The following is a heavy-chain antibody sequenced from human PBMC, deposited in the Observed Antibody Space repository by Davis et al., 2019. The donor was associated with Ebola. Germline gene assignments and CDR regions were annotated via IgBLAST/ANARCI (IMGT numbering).Heavy chain of an antibody. J-gene: IGHJ6*04. CDR3: ARIMVTALGYYYYGMDV. D-gene: IGHD5-18*01. CDR1: GFTFTDYY. CDR2: ISSSGNTM. V-gene: IGHV3-11*01. Sequence: GESLKISCAASGFTFTDYYMSWIRQAPGKGLEWVSYISSSGNTMDYADSVKGRFTISKDNAKNSLFLQMNSLRADDTAVYYCARIMVTALGYYYYGMDVWGKGTTVTVSS.